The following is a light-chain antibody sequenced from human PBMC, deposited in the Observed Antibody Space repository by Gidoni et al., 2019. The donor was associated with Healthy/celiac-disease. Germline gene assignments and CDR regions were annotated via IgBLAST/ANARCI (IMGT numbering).Light chain of an antibody. J-gene: IGKJ1*01. CDR3: QQRSNWPPWT. CDR1: QSVNSY. CDR2: DAS. Sequence: EIVLTQSPATLSLSPGERATLSCRASQSVNSYLAWYQQKPGQAPRLLIYDASNRATGIPARFSGSGSGTDFTLTISSLEPEDFAVYYCQQRSNWPPWTFGQGTKEEIK. V-gene: IGKV3-11*01.